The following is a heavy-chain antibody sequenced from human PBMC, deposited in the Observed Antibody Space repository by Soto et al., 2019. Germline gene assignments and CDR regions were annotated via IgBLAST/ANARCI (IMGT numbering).Heavy chain of an antibody. D-gene: IGHD3-22*01. CDR3: ASNYSGYLDN. CDR2: IYYSGNT. Sequence: TSETLSLICSVSGGSMSSGAYYWSWIRQHPGKGLEWIADIYYSGNTYYNPSLRSRITISVDTSQNQFSLKLTSVTGADTAVYYSASNYSGYLDNWGQGTLVTVSS. V-gene: IGHV4-31*03. CDR1: GGSMSSGAYY. J-gene: IGHJ4*02.